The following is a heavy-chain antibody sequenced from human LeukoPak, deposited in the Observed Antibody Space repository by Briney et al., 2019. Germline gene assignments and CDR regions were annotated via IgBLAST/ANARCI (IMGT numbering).Heavy chain of an antibody. V-gene: IGHV4-34*01. D-gene: IGHD2-2*01. CDR2: INHSGST. Sequence: SETLSLTCAVSGGSFTPYYYNWIRQPPGKGLEWIGEINHSGSTNYNPSLKSRVTISVDTSKNQFSLKLSSVTAADTAVYYCASLMPRGYWGQGTLVTASS. CDR3: ASLMPRGY. CDR1: GGSFTPYY. J-gene: IGHJ4*02.